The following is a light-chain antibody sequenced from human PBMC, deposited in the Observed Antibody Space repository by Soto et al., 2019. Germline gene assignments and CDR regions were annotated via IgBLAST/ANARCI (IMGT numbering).Light chain of an antibody. J-gene: IGKJ1*01. CDR2: GAS. CDR3: QQYNNWPWT. V-gene: IGKV3-15*01. Sequence: EIVMTPSPATLSVSPVGRATLSCRASQSISDTLAWYQQKPGQAPRLLIHGASTRATGFPARFSGSGSGTDFTLTISSLQSEDFAVYYCQQYNNWPWTFGQGTKVDIK. CDR1: QSISDT.